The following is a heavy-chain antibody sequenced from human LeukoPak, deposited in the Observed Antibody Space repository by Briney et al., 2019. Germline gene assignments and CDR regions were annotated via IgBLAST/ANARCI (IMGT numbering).Heavy chain of an antibody. CDR2: ISSSSSHI. D-gene: IGHD5-18*01. J-gene: IGHJ5*02. CDR1: GFTFSSYS. V-gene: IGHV3-21*01. Sequence: PGGSLRLSCAASGFTFSSYSMNWVRQAPGKGLEWVSSISSSSSHIYYADSVKGRFTISRDNAKTSLYLQMTSLRAEDTAVYYCARGLPRGYSYGQNWFDPWGQGTLVTVSS. CDR3: ARGLPRGYSYGQNWFDP.